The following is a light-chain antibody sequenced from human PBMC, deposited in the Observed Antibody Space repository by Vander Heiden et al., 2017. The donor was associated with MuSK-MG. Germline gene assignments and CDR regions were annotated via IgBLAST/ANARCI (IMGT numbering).Light chain of an antibody. CDR2: QDS. Sequence: SCHLTQPPSVSVSQGQTASITCSGDKLVDKYAGGEQQKPGQSPVLVIYQDSKRPSGLPERFSGSNSGNTATLTIRGTQVMDEGDYYCQAWDSSTGVFGGGTKLTVL. V-gene: IGLV3-1*01. CDR1: KLVDKY. J-gene: IGLJ2*01. CDR3: QAWDSSTGV.